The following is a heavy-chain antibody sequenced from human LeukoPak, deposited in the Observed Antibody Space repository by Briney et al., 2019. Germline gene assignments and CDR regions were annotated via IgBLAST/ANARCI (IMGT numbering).Heavy chain of an antibody. CDR1: GFTFSSYA. CDR3: AKGGYCSSTSCYPIDY. D-gene: IGHD2-2*01. CDR2: ISGSGGST. Sequence: PGGSLRLSCAASGFTFSSYAMSWVRQAPGKGLEWVSAISGSGGSTYYADSVKGRFTISRDNSKNTLYLQMNSLRGEDTAVYYCAKGGYCSSTSCYPIDYWGQGTLVTVSS. J-gene: IGHJ4*02. V-gene: IGHV3-23*01.